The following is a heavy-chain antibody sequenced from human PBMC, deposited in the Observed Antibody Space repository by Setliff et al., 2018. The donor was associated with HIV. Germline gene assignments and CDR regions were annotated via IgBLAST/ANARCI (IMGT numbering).Heavy chain of an antibody. CDR2: FHYSGPT. V-gene: IGHV4-39*01. CDR3: ARQTSYDRGYSYCFDE. Sequence: PSETLSLTCNVSVGSFSNTDYYWGWIRQSPGKGLEWIGSFHYSGPTSYNPSLRSRVTISVDTSKNQFSLELTSVTAADTAVYYCARQTSYDRGYSYCFDEWGHGTLVTVSS. CDR1: VGSFSNTDYY. J-gene: IGHJ4*01. D-gene: IGHD5-18*01.